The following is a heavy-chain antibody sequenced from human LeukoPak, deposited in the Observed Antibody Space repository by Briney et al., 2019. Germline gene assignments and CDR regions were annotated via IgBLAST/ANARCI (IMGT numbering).Heavy chain of an antibody. V-gene: IGHV1-46*01. CDR2: INPSGGST. CDR1: GYTFTSYY. D-gene: IGHD3-10*01. J-gene: IGHJ6*02. Sequence: ASVKVSCKASGYTFTSYYMHWVRQAPGQGLEWMGIINPSGGSTSYAQKFQGRVTMTRDTSTSTVYMELSSLRSEDTAVYYCARDTLVRITMVRGVHYGKDVWGQGTTVTVSS. CDR3: ARDTLVRITMVRGVHYGKDV.